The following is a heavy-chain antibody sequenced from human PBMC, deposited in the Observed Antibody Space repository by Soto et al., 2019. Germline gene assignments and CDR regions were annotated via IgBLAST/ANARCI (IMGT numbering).Heavy chain of an antibody. Sequence: PGGSLRLPCTASGFTFRSYDMHWVRQAPGKGLEYISAISSNGGITYFASSVRGRFTISRDNSKNTLYLQMGGFIAEDMAVYYCVRDPSFDYWGQGPLVTVSP. CDR1: GFTFRSYD. J-gene: IGHJ4*02. V-gene: IGHV3-64*01. CDR3: VRDPSFDY. CDR2: ISSNGGIT.